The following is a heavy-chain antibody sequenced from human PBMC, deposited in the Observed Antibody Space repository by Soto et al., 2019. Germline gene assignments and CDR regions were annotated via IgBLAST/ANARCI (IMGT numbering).Heavy chain of an antibody. CDR1: EFTFSSSW. D-gene: IGHD2-15*01. CDR2: MNDDGSFI. Sequence: EVQLVESGGGLVQPGGSLRLSCVVSEFTFSSSWMHWVRQGPGKGLVWVSRMNDDGSFINYAHSVKGRFPTSRDNATNMLYLQMNSLRAEDTAIYYCVTGWSEYWVQGTLVTVS. V-gene: IGHV3-74*01. J-gene: IGHJ4*02. CDR3: VTGWSEY.